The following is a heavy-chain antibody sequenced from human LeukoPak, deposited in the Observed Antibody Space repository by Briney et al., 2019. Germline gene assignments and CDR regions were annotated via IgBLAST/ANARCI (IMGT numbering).Heavy chain of an antibody. CDR1: GGTFSSYA. CDR3: ARGAAATPIYYYYYMDV. D-gene: IGHD6-13*01. V-gene: IGHV1-69*01. CDR2: IIPIFGTA. Sequence: SVKVSCKASGGTFSSYAISWVRQAPGQGLEWMGGIIPIFGTANYAQKFQGRVTITADESTSTAYMELSSLRSDDTAVYYCARGAAATPIYYYYYMDVWGKGTTVTVSS. J-gene: IGHJ6*03.